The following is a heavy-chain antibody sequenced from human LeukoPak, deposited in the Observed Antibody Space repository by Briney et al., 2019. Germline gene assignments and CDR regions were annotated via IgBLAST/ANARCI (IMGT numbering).Heavy chain of an antibody. CDR2: ISAYNGNT. Sequence: ASVKVSCKASGYTFTSYGISWVRQAPGQGLEWMGWISAYNGNTNYAQKLQGRVTMTTDTSTSTAYMELRSLRSDDTAVYYCAKDLYCGGDCYPYYFDYWGQGTLVTVSS. D-gene: IGHD2-21*02. J-gene: IGHJ4*02. V-gene: IGHV1-18*01. CDR1: GYTFTSYG. CDR3: AKDLYCGGDCYPYYFDY.